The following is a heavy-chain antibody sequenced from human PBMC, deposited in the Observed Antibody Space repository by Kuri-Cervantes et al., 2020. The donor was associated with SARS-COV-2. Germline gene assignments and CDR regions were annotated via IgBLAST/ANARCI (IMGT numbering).Heavy chain of an antibody. CDR1: GFTFSSYA. V-gene: IGHV3-64D*06. J-gene: IGHJ4*02. Sequence: GGSLRLSCSASGFTFSSYAMHWVRQAPGKGLEYFSAISSNGGSTYYADSVKGRFTISRDNSKNTLYLQMSSLRAEDTAVYYCVKSSYGGSSSWPDYWGQGTLVTVSS. CDR3: VKSSYGGSSSWPDY. CDR2: ISSNGGST. D-gene: IGHD6-13*01.